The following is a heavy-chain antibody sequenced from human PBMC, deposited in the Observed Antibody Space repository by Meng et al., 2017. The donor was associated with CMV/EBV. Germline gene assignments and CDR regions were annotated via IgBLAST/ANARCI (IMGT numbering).Heavy chain of an antibody. CDR3: ARGRYYDFWSGCDGMDV. V-gene: IGHV4-59*01. CDR2: IYYSGST. CDR1: GGSISSYY. Sequence: GSLRLSCTVSGGSISSYYWSWIRQPPGKGLEWIGYIYYSGSTNYNPSLKSRVTISVDTSKNQFSLKLSSVTAADTAVYYCARGRYYDFWSGCDGMDVWGQGTTVTVSS. J-gene: IGHJ6*02. D-gene: IGHD3-3*01.